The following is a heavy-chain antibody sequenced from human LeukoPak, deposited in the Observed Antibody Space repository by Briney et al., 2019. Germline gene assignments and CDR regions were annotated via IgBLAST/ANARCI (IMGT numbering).Heavy chain of an antibody. V-gene: IGHV3-23*01. Sequence: GGSLRLSCVASGFAFNNYAMSWVRQAPGKGLEWVSSISGIGANTYYADSVKGWFTVSRHNSKNMAYLHMTSLRAEDTAVYYCAKDPASVVRGFFDYWGRGTLVTVSS. CDR1: GFAFNNYA. J-gene: IGHJ4*02. D-gene: IGHD3-10*01. CDR2: ISGIGANT. CDR3: AKDPASVVRGFFDY.